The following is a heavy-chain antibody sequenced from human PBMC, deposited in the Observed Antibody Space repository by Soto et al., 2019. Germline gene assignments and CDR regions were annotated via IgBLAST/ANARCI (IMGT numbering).Heavy chain of an antibody. CDR3: ANGYGDYATVRHSWFDP. Sequence: GGSLRLSCAASGFTFSSYGMHWVRQAPGKGLEWVAVISYDGSNKYYADSVKGRFTISRDNSKNTLYLQMNSLRAEDTAVYYCANGYGDYATVRHSWFDPWGQGTLVTVSS. J-gene: IGHJ5*02. D-gene: IGHD4-17*01. CDR1: GFTFSSYG. CDR2: ISYDGSNK. V-gene: IGHV3-30*18.